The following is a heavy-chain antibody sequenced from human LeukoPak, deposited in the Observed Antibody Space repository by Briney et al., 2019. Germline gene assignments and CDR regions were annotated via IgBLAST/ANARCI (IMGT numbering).Heavy chain of an antibody. V-gene: IGHV3-48*04. CDR1: GFTFSYYS. CDR2: ISSSGVTT. Sequence: GGSLRLSCAASGFTFSYYSMNWVRQAPGKGLEWLSCISSSGVTTYYADSVKGRFTISRDNAKNSLYLQMNSLRAEDTAVYYCARGFRVNPPFDYWGQGTLVTVSS. CDR3: ARGFRVNPPFDY. D-gene: IGHD3-22*01. J-gene: IGHJ4*02.